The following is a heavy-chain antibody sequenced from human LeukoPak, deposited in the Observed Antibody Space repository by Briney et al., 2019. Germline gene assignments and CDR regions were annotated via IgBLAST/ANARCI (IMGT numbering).Heavy chain of an antibody. J-gene: IGHJ4*02. CDR3: ARALWFGELFFDY. D-gene: IGHD3-10*01. Sequence: ASVKVSCKASGGTFSSYAISWVRQPPGQGLEWMGGIIPIFGTANYAQKFQGRVTITADESTSTAYMELSSLRSDDTAVYYCARALWFGELFFDYWGQGTLVTVSS. CDR2: IIPIFGTA. V-gene: IGHV1-69*13. CDR1: GGTFSSYA.